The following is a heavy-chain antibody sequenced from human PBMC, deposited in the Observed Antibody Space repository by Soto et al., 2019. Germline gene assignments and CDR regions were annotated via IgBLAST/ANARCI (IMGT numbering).Heavy chain of an antibody. V-gene: IGHV4-59*01. CDR3: ARGPQTYYYDSGGYTWYY. CDR2: IEYRGST. J-gene: IGHJ4*02. D-gene: IGHD3-22*01. Sequence: SETLSLTCAVSGDSISNYYWSWIRQPPGKGLEWIGYIEYRGSTNYNPSLKSRVTISVDMSKNQFSLKLSSVTAADTAVYYCARGPQTYYYDSGGYTWYYWGQGTLVTVAS. CDR1: GDSISNYY.